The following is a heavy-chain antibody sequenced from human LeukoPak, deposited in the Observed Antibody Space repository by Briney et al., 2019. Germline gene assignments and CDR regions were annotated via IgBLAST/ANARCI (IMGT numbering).Heavy chain of an antibody. Sequence: GASVKVSCKASGYTFTGYYMHWVRQAPGQGLEWMGWINPNSGGANYAQKFQGWVTVTRDTSISTAYMELSRLRSDDTAVYYCAREIGDSSGLVYFDYWGQGTLVTVSS. J-gene: IGHJ4*02. D-gene: IGHD3-22*01. CDR3: AREIGDSSGLVYFDY. CDR1: GYTFTGYY. V-gene: IGHV1-2*04. CDR2: INPNSGGA.